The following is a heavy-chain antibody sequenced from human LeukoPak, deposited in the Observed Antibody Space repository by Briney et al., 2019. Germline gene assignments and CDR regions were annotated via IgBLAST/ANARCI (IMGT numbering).Heavy chain of an antibody. CDR2: MNPNSGNT. V-gene: IGHV1-8*01. D-gene: IGHD2-2*01. CDR1: GYTFTSYD. Sequence: GASVKASCKASGYTFTSYDINWVRQATGQGLEWMGWMNPNSGNTGYAQKFQGRVTMTRNTSISTAYMELSSLRSEDTAVYYCARGLISHTSDTLDYWGQGTLVTVSS. J-gene: IGHJ4*02. CDR3: ARGLISHTSDTLDY.